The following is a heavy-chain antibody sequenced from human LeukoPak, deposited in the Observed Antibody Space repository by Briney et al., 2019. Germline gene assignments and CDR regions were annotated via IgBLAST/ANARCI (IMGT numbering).Heavy chain of an antibody. D-gene: IGHD3-10*01. CDR1: GGSISSGDYY. Sequence: SETLSLTCNVSGGSISSGDYYCSWIRQPPGKGLEWIGYIYYSGSTYYNPSLKSRVTISVDTSKNQFSLKLSSVTAADTAVYYCARELWFGARYFDYWGQGTLVTVSS. CDR3: ARELWFGARYFDY. CDR2: IYYSGST. J-gene: IGHJ4*02. V-gene: IGHV4-30-4*01.